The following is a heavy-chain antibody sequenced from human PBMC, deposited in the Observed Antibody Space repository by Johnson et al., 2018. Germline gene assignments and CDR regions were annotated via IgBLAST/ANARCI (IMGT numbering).Heavy chain of an antibody. CDR3: AKGSGVGYYYHMDF. Sequence: VQLVQSGGGLVQPGGSLRLSCAASGFTFNSFGMSWVRQAPGKGLESVASIIGSGGSTCYADPVKGRFTISRDNSKNMVYLQMKRLRAEDTAVYDCAKGSGVGYYYHMDFWGKGTTVTVSS. D-gene: IGHD3-22*01. V-gene: IGHV3-23*04. J-gene: IGHJ6*03. CDR1: GFTFNSFG. CDR2: IIGSGGST.